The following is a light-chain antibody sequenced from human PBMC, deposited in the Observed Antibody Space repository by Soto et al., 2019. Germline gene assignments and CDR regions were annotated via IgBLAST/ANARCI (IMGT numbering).Light chain of an antibody. CDR1: QTVSTY. CDR2: DTS. CDR3: QQAYDIPRT. V-gene: IGKV3-11*01. J-gene: IGKJ1*01. Sequence: ETVLTQSPATLSLSPGDRATLSCRASQTVSTYLAWYQHKPGQPPRLLISDTSNRATGIPARFSGSGSGTDFTLTISRLEPEDFATYYCQQAYDIPRTFGQGTKVEI.